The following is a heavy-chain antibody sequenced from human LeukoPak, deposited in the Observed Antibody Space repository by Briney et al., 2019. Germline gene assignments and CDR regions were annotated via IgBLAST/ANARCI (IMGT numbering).Heavy chain of an antibody. CDR3: ARMVPNNPYYFDY. CDR1: GFTFSSYA. V-gene: IGHV3-30*04. D-gene: IGHD3-10*01. Sequence: GRSLRVSCAASGFTFSSYAMHWVRQAPGKGLEWVAVISYDGSNKYYADSVKGRFTISRDNSKNTLYLQMNSLRAEDTAVYYCARMVPNNPYYFDYWGQGTLVTVSS. CDR2: ISYDGSNK. J-gene: IGHJ4*02.